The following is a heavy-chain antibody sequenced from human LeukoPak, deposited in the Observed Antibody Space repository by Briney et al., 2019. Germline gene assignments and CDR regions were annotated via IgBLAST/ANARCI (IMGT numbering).Heavy chain of an antibody. V-gene: IGHV4-34*01. CDR3: ERGLGSIAARPAARYFDY. CDR1: GGSFSGYY. Sequence: SETLSLTCAVYGGSFSGYYWSWIRQPPGKGLEWIGEINHSGSTNYNPSLKSRVTISVDTSKNQFSLKLSSVTAADTAVYYCERGLGSIAARPAARYFDYWGQGTLVTVSP. CDR2: INHSGST. J-gene: IGHJ4*02. D-gene: IGHD6-6*01.